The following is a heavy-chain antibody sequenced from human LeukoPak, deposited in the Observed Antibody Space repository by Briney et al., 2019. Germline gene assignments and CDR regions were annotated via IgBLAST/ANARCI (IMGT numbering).Heavy chain of an antibody. Sequence: PSETLSLTCTVSRASISPYYWTWIRQPAGKGLEWIGHVHTSGSTNYNPSLKSRVTMSIDTSTNQFSLKPNSLTAADTAMYYCAKEGMIRGVIDYWGQGALVTVSS. V-gene: IGHV4-4*07. J-gene: IGHJ4*02. CDR1: RASISPYY. CDR3: AKEGMIRGVIDY. CDR2: VHTSGST. D-gene: IGHD3-10*01.